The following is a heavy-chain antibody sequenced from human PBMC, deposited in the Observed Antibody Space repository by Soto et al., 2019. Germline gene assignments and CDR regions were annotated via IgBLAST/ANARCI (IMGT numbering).Heavy chain of an antibody. J-gene: IGHJ6*02. D-gene: IGHD2-2*01. V-gene: IGHV3-53*01. CDR2: IYSGGST. Sequence: GGSLRLSCAASGFTVSSNYMSWVRQAPGKGLEWVSVIYSGGSTYYADSVKGRFTISRDNSKNTLYLQMNSLRAEDTAVYYCASVEHQQKGFYYYYGMDVWGQGTTVTVSS. CDR3: ASVEHQQKGFYYYYGMDV. CDR1: GFTVSSNY.